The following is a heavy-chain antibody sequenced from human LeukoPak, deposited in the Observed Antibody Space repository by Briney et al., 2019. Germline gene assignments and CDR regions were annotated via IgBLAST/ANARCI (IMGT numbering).Heavy chain of an antibody. CDR2: ISAYNGNT. J-gene: IGHJ4*02. V-gene: IGHV1-18*01. Sequence: ASVKVSCKASGYTFTSYGISWVRQAPGQGLEWMGWISAYNGNTNYAQKFQGRVTITADESTSTAYMELSSLRSEDTAVYYRARDASSWHTAYFDYWGQGTLVTVSS. CDR1: GYTFTSYG. D-gene: IGHD6-13*01. CDR3: ARDASSWHTAYFDY.